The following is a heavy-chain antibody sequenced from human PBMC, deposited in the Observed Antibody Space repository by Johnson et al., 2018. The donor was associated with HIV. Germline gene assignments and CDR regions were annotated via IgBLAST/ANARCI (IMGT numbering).Heavy chain of an antibody. D-gene: IGHD4-17*01. CDR2: ISYDGSNK. V-gene: IGHV3-30*03. CDR1: GFTFSSYG. Sequence: QVLLVESVGGVVQPGRSLRLSCAASGFTFSSYGMHWVRQAPGKGLEWVAVISYDGSNKYYADSVKGRFTISRDNSKNTLYLQMNSLRAEDTAVYYCARGGLGDYVVAFDIWGQGTMVTVSS. J-gene: IGHJ3*02. CDR3: ARGGLGDYVVAFDI.